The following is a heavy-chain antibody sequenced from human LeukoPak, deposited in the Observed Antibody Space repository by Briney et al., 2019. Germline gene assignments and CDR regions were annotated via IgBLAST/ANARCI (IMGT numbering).Heavy chain of an antibody. CDR2: INAYNGNT. V-gene: IGHV1-18*01. Sequence: ASVKVSCKASGYTFTSYGITWVRQAPGQGLEWMGWINAYNGNTNYAQELQGRVTKTTDTSTSTAYMELRSLRSDDTAVYYCARTGYSSSWYDAEYFHHWGQGTLVAVSS. CDR3: ARTGYSSSWYDAEYFHH. J-gene: IGHJ1*01. CDR1: GYTFTSYG. D-gene: IGHD6-13*01.